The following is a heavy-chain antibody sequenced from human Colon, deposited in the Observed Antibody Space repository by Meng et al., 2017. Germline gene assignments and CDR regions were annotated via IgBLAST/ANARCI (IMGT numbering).Heavy chain of an antibody. D-gene: IGHD3-10*01. V-gene: IGHV1-2*02. Sequence: QLVQSGLGVKKPGASVKVSCKASGYTFTGYYVHWVRQAPGQGLECMGWINPNSGVTNYAQKFQDRVTMTRDTSITTAYMELSNLRSDDTAVYYCFVWFGESSTSFDHWGQGSLVTVSS. CDR2: INPNSGVT. J-gene: IGHJ4*02. CDR1: GYTFTGYY. CDR3: FVWFGESSTSFDH.